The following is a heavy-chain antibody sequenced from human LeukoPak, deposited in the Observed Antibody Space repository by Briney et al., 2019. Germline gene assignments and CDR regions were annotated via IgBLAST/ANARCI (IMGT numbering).Heavy chain of an antibody. D-gene: IGHD6-13*01. V-gene: IGHV1-2*02. Sequence: ASVTVSCKASGYTFTGYYMHWVRQAPGQGREWMGWINPNSGGTNYAQKFQGRVTMTRDTSISTAYMELSRLRSDDTAVYYCATSHSSSWPLDGMDVWGQGTPVTVSS. J-gene: IGHJ6*02. CDR1: GYTFTGYY. CDR2: INPNSGGT. CDR3: ATSHSSSWPLDGMDV.